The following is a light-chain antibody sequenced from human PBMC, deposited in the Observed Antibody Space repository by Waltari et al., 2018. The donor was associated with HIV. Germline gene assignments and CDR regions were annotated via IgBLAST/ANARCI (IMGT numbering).Light chain of an antibody. CDR2: YNN. CDR3: AAWDDSLNGVV. V-gene: IGLV1-44*01. Sequence: QSVLPQPPSASGTPGQRVIISCSGGTSNIGSDSVNWYQQLPGTAPKLVIYYNNQRPSGVPDRFSGSKSGTSASLAISGLQSEDEAAYYCAAWDDSLNGVVFGGGTKLDVL. J-gene: IGLJ3*02. CDR1: TSNIGSDS.